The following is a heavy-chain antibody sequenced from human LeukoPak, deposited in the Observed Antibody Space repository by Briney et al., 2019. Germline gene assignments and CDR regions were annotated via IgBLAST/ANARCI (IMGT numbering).Heavy chain of an antibody. CDR2: IYHSGST. Sequence: SETLSLTCTVSGGSISSYYWSWIRQPPGKGLEWIGSIYHSGSTYYNPSLKSRVTISVDTSKNQFSLKLSSVTAADTAVYYCARLEVVVVAATRSTAFDIWGQGTMVTVSS. CDR1: GGSISSYY. J-gene: IGHJ3*02. D-gene: IGHD2-15*01. V-gene: IGHV4-59*08. CDR3: ARLEVVVVAATRSTAFDI.